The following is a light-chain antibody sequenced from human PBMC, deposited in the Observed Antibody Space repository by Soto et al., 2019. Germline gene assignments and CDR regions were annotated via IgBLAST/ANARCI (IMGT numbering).Light chain of an antibody. CDR2: DAS. CDR1: QTISSW. Sequence: DIQMTQSPSTLSAVVGDRVTITCRASQTISSWLAWYQQKPGKAPKLLIYDASSLESGASSRFSGSGSGTEFTLTISSLRPDDFASYYCQQYSSYPYTLGQGTKLEIK. J-gene: IGKJ2*01. V-gene: IGKV1-5*01. CDR3: QQYSSYPYT.